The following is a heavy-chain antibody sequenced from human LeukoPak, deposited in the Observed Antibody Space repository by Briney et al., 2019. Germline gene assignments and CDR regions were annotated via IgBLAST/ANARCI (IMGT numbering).Heavy chain of an antibody. CDR3: ARDDQTTVVTPDY. CDR1: GFTFSSYA. D-gene: IGHD4-23*01. J-gene: IGHJ4*02. Sequence: GGSLRLSCAASGFTFSSYAMSWVRQAPGKGLEWVSSISSSSSYIYYADSVKGRFTISRDNAKNSLYLQMNSLRAEDTAVYYCARDDQTTVVTPDYWGQGTLVTVSS. CDR2: ISSSSSYI. V-gene: IGHV3-21*01.